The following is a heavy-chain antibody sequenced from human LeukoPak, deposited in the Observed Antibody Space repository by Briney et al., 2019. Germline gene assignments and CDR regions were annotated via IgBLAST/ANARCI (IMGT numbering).Heavy chain of an antibody. CDR1: GFTVSSNY. J-gene: IGHJ4*02. CDR3: ARNLWFGDFDC. Sequence: GGSLRLSCAASGFTVSSNYMSWVRQAPGKGLEWVSVIYSGGSTYYADSVKGRFTISRDNSKNTLYLQMNSLRAEDTAVYYCARNLWFGDFDCWGQGTLVTVSS. D-gene: IGHD3-10*01. CDR2: IYSGGST. V-gene: IGHV3-66*01.